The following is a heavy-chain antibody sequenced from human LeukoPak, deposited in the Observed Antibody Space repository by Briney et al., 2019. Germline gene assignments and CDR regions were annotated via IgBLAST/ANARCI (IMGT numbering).Heavy chain of an antibody. CDR3: ARQNCGGDYDFDY. CDR1: GGSISSGDYY. CDR2: IYYSGST. J-gene: IGHJ4*02. Sequence: SETLSLTCTVSGGSISSGDYYWSWIRQPPGKGLEWIGYIYYSGSTYYNPSLKSRVTISVDTSNNQFSLKLSSVTAADTAVYYCARQNCGGDYDFDYWGQGTLVTVSS. D-gene: IGHD2-21*02. V-gene: IGHV4-30-4*01.